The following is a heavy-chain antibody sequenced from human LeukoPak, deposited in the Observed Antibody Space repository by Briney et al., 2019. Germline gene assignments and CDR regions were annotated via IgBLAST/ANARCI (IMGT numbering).Heavy chain of an antibody. V-gene: IGHV4-38-2*01. J-gene: IGHJ4*02. CDR1: GYSISSGYY. CDR3: ARASFPGDPPYY. D-gene: IGHD4-17*01. CDR2: IYHSGST. Sequence: PSETLSLTCAISGYSISSGYYWGWIRQPPGKGLEWIGSIYHSGSTYRNASLKSRVTISLDTSKNQFSLKLISVTAADTAVYYCARASFPGDPPYYWGQGTLVTVSS.